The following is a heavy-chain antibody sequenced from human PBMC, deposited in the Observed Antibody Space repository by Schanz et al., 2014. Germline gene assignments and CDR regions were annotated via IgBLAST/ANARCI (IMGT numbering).Heavy chain of an antibody. CDR2: ISVYTGNT. CDR3: AKAEYDILTDSYSRLDP. J-gene: IGHJ5*02. Sequence: QVQLVQSGAEVKKPGSSVRVSCKASGYTFTTYAMSWVRQAPGQGLEWVGWISVYTGNTKYGQKVQGRVTMTADTSTNTAYMELRSLRSDDTAVYYCAKAEYDILTDSYSRLDPWGQGTPVTVSS. D-gene: IGHD3-9*01. CDR1: GYTFTTYA. V-gene: IGHV1-18*01.